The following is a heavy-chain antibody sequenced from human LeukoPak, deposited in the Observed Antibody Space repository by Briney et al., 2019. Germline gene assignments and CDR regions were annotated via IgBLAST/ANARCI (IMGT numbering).Heavy chain of an antibody. D-gene: IGHD3-16*02. CDR3: ARGFPPYDYVWGSYRLYYFDY. V-gene: IGHV4-34*01. Sequence: PSETLSLTCAVYGGSFSGYYWNWIRQPPGKGLEWIGEINHSGSTNYNPSLKSRVTISVDTSKNQFSLKLSSVTAADTAVYYCARGFPPYDYVWGSYRLYYFDYWGQGTLVTVSS. CDR1: GGSFSGYY. CDR2: INHSGST. J-gene: IGHJ4*02.